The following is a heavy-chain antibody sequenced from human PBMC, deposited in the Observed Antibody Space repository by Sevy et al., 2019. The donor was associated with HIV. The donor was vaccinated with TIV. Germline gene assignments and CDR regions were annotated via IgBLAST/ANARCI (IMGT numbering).Heavy chain of an antibody. CDR1: GFTFSDYY. CDR3: ARAHRTYYDSSGFAFDI. Sequence: GGSLRLSCAASGFTFSDYYVSWIRQAPGKGLEWVSYISSSSSYTNYADSVKGRFTISRDNAKNSLYLQMNSLRAEDTAVYYCARAHRTYYDSSGFAFDIWGQGTMVTVSS. D-gene: IGHD3-22*01. CDR2: ISSSSSYT. V-gene: IGHV3-11*06. J-gene: IGHJ3*02.